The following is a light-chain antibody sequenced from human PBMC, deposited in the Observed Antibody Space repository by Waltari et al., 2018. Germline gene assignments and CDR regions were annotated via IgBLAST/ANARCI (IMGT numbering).Light chain of an antibody. CDR2: DGN. CDR3: CSYAGSYVI. CDR1: SRDAGDHNY. J-gene: IGLJ2*01. Sequence: QSGLTQPRPVSGSPGQPVTISCTGISRDAGDHNYVPWYHQDPGKAPKRMIYDGNKRPSGVPDRFSGSKSANTASLTISGLQAEDEADYSCCSYAGSYVIFGEGTKLTVL. V-gene: IGLV2-11*01.